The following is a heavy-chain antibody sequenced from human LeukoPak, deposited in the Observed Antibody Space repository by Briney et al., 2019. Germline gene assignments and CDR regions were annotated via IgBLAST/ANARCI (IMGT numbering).Heavy chain of an antibody. J-gene: IGHJ3*02. V-gene: IGHV1-2*04. CDR1: GYTFTGYY. CDR3: AREYNWNYVNAFDI. D-gene: IGHD1-7*01. Sequence: ASVKVSCKASGYTFTGYYMHWVRQAPGQGLEWMGWINPNSGGTNYAQKFQGWVTMTRDTSISTAYMELSRLRSDDTAVYYCAREYNWNYVNAFDIWGQGTMVTVSS. CDR2: INPNSGGT.